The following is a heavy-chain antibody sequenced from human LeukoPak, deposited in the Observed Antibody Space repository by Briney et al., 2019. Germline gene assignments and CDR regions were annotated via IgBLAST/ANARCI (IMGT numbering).Heavy chain of an antibody. CDR1: GYTFTNYG. V-gene: IGHV1-18*01. D-gene: IGHD6-13*01. CDR2: INTYNGNP. Sequence: ASVNVSCKASGYTFTNYGITWVRQAPGQGLEWMGWINTYNGNPNYTQNLQGRVTMTTDTSTSTAYMELKSLTSDDTAVYYCARGPIAAAGDYWGRGTLVTVSS. J-gene: IGHJ4*02. CDR3: ARGPIAAAGDY.